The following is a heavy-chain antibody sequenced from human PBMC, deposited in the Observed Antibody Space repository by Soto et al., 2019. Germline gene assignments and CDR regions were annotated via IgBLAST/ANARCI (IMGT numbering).Heavy chain of an antibody. J-gene: IGHJ4*02. D-gene: IGHD4-17*01. CDR2: ISSSGSLT. V-gene: IGHV3-48*03. CDR3: ATTVTTVDY. Sequence: GSLRLSCAASGFSFSGYGMNWVRQAPGKGLEWISYISSSGSLTYYADSLKGRFTISRDNAKNSLYLQMNSLRAEDTAVYYCATTVTTVDYWGQGTLVTVS. CDR1: GFSFSGYG.